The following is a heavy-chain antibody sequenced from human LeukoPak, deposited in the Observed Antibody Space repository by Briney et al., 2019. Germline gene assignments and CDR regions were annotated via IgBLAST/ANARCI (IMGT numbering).Heavy chain of an antibody. Sequence: PGGSLRLSCAVSGFIFDDYAMHWVRQAPGKGLEWVSSISSSSSYIYYADSVKGRFTISRDSAKNSLYLQMNSLRAEDTAVYYCAREYCSSTSCYPYFDYWGQGTLVTVSS. V-gene: IGHV3-21*01. CDR2: ISSSSSYI. J-gene: IGHJ4*02. CDR1: GFIFDDYA. D-gene: IGHD2-2*01. CDR3: AREYCSSTSCYPYFDY.